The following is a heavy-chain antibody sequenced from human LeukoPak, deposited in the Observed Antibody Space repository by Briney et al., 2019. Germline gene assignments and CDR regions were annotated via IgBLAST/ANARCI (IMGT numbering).Heavy chain of an antibody. CDR1: GFTFDDYA. Sequence: PGRSLRLSCAASGFTFDDYAMHWVRQAPGKGLEWVSGISWNSGSIGYADSVKGRFTISRDNAKNSLYLQMSSLRAEDMALYYCAKSGYSSGWDYYYYYMDVWGKGTTVTVSS. D-gene: IGHD6-19*01. CDR3: AKSGYSSGWDYYYYYMDV. J-gene: IGHJ6*03. CDR2: ISWNSGSI. V-gene: IGHV3-9*03.